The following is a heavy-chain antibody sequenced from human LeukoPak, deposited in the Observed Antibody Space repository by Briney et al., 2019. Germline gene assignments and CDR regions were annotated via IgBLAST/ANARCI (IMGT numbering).Heavy chain of an antibody. CDR1: GGTFSSYA. J-gene: IGHJ4*02. Sequence: GASVKVSCKASGGTFSSYAISWVRQAPGQGLEWMGGIIPIFGTANYAQKFQGRVTITADESTSTAYMELSSLRSEDTAVYYCAAINYYGSGSYLPFDYWGQGTLVTVSS. CDR3: AAINYYGSGSYLPFDY. D-gene: IGHD3-10*01. V-gene: IGHV1-69*13. CDR2: IIPIFGTA.